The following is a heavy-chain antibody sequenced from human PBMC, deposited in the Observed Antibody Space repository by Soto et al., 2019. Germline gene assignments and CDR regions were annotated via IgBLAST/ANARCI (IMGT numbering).Heavy chain of an antibody. V-gene: IGHV3-23*01. CDR1: TFTFKKYV. Sequence: EMQLLESGGGLVRPGGSLRLSCAASTFTFKKYVMSWVRQSPGKGLEWVSAITGTGGATYYAESVKGRFTVSRDNSNNTLFLQMNTLRVEDTAVYFCATGAPPPPSGYYGLDLWGQGTTVTVS. CDR3: ATGAPPPPSGYYGLDL. J-gene: IGHJ6*02. D-gene: IGHD3-10*01. CDR2: ITGTGGAT.